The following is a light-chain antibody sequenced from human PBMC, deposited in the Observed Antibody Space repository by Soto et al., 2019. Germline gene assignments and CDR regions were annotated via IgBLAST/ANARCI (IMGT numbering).Light chain of an antibody. V-gene: IGKV3-20*01. CDR1: QSVSNRY. CDR2: GAC. J-gene: IGKJ2*01. Sequence: EIVLTQSPGTLSLSPGEIATLSCRASQSVSNRYLAWYQQKPGQTPRLLIYGACSRDTVNPDRFSGSGSRTDFTLTISRLDPEDFAVYYCQHYGSPPYTFGQGTKLEIK. CDR3: QHYGSPPYT.